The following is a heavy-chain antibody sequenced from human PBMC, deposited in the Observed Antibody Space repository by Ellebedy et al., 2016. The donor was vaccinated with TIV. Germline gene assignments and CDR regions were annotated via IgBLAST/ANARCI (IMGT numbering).Heavy chain of an antibody. Sequence: ASVKVSCXASGYTFTSYGISWVRQAPGQGLEWMGWISPYNGNTKSTQKLQGRVTMTTDTSTSTAYMELRSLRSDDTAVYYCARTGDYFDYWGQGTLVTVSS. CDR2: ISPYNGNT. CDR3: ARTGDYFDY. V-gene: IGHV1-18*01. J-gene: IGHJ4*02. CDR1: GYTFTSYG. D-gene: IGHD1-14*01.